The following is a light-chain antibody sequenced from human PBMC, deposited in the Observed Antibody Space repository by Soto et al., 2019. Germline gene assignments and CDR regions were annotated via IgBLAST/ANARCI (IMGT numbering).Light chain of an antibody. V-gene: IGKV3-15*01. J-gene: IGKJ1*01. CDR1: QSVSSN. CDR2: GAS. CDR3: QQYNIWPRA. Sequence: EIVMTQSPATLSVSPGERATLSCRASQSVSSNLAWYQQKPGQAPRLLIYGASTRATGIPARFSCSGSGTEFTLTISSLQSEDFAVYYCQQYNIWPRAFGQGTKVEIK.